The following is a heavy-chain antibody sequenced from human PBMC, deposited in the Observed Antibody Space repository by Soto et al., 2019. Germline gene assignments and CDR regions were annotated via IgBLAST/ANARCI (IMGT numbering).Heavy chain of an antibody. V-gene: IGHV3-23*01. D-gene: IGHD3-3*01. CDR3: AKDLHDNFWSGYYCYYFDY. CDR2: ISASGGST. J-gene: IGHJ4*02. CDR1: GITCSSFA. Sequence: PGGSLSLSSAAAGITCSSFARSWIRQAPGKGLEWVSGISASGGSTYYADSVEGRFTISRDNSKNTLYLQMNSLRAEDTAVYYCAKDLHDNFWSGYYCYYFDYWGQGTLVTVSS.